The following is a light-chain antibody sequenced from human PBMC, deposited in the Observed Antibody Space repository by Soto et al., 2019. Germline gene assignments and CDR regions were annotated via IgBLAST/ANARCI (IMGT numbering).Light chain of an antibody. CDR2: DAS. V-gene: IGKV3D-15*01. CDR3: QQYDDSMT. CDR1: QNIHTN. Sequence: EIVMTQSPATLSVSPGERATLSCRAGQNIHTNLAWYQQKPGQAPRLLIYDASSRAADIPDRFSGSGSGTDFTLTISRLEPEDFAVYHCQQYDDSMTFGQGTKVDIK. J-gene: IGKJ1*01.